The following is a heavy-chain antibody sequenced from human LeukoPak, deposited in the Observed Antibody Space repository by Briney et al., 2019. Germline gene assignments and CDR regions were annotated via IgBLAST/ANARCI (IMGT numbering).Heavy chain of an antibody. D-gene: IGHD6-19*01. Sequence: SEALSLTCAVSGGSITGHYWNWIRQTPGMRLEWIGYTSYSRTTIYNSYFKGRATMSIDTPKNQLYLNLTSVTATDTAVYYCAKLGHSDGWYLGAFDIWGQGTTVIVPS. V-gene: IGHV4-59*08. J-gene: IGHJ3*02. CDR2: TSYSRTT. CDR1: GGSITGHY. CDR3: AKLGHSDGWYLGAFDI.